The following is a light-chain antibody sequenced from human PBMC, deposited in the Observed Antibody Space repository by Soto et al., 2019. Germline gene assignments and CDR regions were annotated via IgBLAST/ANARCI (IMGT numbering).Light chain of an antibody. CDR2: DAS. J-gene: IGKJ1*01. V-gene: IGKV3D-20*01. CDR1: QSVSNNF. Sequence: VVLTQFPGTLSLSTGDTASLSCGASQSVSNNFLGWYQQKPGLPPRLLIYDASSRANGIPERFSGRGPGTQFTLTISRLEPEDFAVYSCQQYGSTPWTFGRGTKVDIK. CDR3: QQYGSTPWT.